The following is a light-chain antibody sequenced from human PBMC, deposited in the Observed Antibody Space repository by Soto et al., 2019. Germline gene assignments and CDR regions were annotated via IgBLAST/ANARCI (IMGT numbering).Light chain of an antibody. CDR1: QSVSSN. V-gene: IGKV3-15*01. CDR2: GAS. J-gene: IGKJ2*01. Sequence: EIVMTQSPATLSVSPGERATLSCRASQSVSSNLAWYQQQPGQAPRLLIYGASTMDTGIPARFSGSGSGTEFTHTISSLQSEDFAVYYCQQYKNWPPYTFGQGTKLEIK. CDR3: QQYKNWPPYT.